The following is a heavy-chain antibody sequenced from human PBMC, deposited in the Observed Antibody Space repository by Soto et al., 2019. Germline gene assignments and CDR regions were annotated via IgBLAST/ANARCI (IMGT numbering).Heavy chain of an antibody. Sequence: GGSLRLSCAASGFTLSSYEMHWVRQAPGKGLEWVAVISNDGSSKYYADSVKGRFTISRDNAKNSLYLQMNSLRAEDTAVYYCARLGIHALDIWGQGTTVTV. CDR1: GFTLSSYE. CDR3: ARLGIHALDI. CDR2: ISNDGSSK. D-gene: IGHD1-26*01. J-gene: IGHJ3*02. V-gene: IGHV3-30*03.